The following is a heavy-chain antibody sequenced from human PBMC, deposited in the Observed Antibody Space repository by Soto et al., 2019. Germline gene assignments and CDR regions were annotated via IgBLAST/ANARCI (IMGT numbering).Heavy chain of an antibody. J-gene: IGHJ4*02. D-gene: IGHD3-3*01. CDR2: ISSSSSYT. CDR1: GFTFGDYY. Sequence: GGSLRLSCAASGFTFGDYYMSWIRQAPGKGLEWVSYISSSSSYTNYADSVKGRFTISRDNAKNSLYLQMNSLRAEDTAVYYCARSPYTIFGVVSPPDYWGQGTLVTVSS. V-gene: IGHV3-11*06. CDR3: ARSPYTIFGVVSPPDY.